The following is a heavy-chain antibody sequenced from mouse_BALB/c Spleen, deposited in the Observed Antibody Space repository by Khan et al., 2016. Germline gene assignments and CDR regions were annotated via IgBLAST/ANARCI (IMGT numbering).Heavy chain of an antibody. CDR3: ARSGYGYDD. CDR2: IYPGDGDT. Sequence: QVQLQQSGAELVRPGSSVKISCKASGYAFSIYWMNWVKQRPGQGLEWIGQIYPGDGDTDYHGKFKDKATLTADKSSSTAYMQLSSLTSEDSAVYFCARSGYGYDDWGQGTTLTVSS. V-gene: IGHV1-80*01. CDR1: GYAFSIYW. J-gene: IGHJ2*01. D-gene: IGHD2-2*01.